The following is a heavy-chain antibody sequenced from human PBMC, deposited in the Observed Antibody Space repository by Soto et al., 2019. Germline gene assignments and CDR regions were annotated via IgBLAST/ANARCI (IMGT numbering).Heavy chain of an antibody. V-gene: IGHV4-30-2*01. Sequence: SETLSLTCAVSGGSISSGGYSWSWIRQPPGKGLEWIGYIYHSGSTYYNPSLKSRVTISVDRSKNQFSLKLSSVTAADTAVYYCARGYYDILTGPYWFDPWGQGTLVTVSS. CDR1: GGSISSGGYS. J-gene: IGHJ5*02. CDR3: ARGYYDILTGPYWFDP. CDR2: IYHSGST. D-gene: IGHD3-9*01.